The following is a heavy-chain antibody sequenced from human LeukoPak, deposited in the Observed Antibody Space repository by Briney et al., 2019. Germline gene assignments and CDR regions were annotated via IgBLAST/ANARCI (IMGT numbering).Heavy chain of an antibody. J-gene: IGHJ4*02. CDR2: ISGSGGST. D-gene: IGHD3-9*01. Sequence: GGSLRLSCAASGFTFSSYAMSWVRQAPGKGLEWVAAISGSGGSTYYADSVKGRFTISRDNSKNTLYLQMNSLRAEDTAVYYCAKDLDILTGYCFDYWWQGTLVTVSS. V-gene: IGHV3-23*01. CDR1: GFTFSSYA. CDR3: AKDLDILTGYCFDY.